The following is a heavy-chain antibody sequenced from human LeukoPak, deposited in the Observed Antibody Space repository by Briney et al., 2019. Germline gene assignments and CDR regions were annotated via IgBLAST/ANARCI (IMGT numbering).Heavy chain of an antibody. CDR2: ISSTSDYI. CDR1: GYTFSHYS. V-gene: IGHV3-21*01. CDR3: VSGNDPDSTWENYRLDAFDI. Sequence: GGTLRLSCAASGYTFSHYSVNWVRQAPGKGMEWVSSISSTSDYIYYADSVKGRFTISRDNTKSSLYLQMNSLRAEDTAVYYCVSGNDPDSTWENYRLDAFDIWGQGTTVIVSS. D-gene: IGHD3-16*02. J-gene: IGHJ3*02.